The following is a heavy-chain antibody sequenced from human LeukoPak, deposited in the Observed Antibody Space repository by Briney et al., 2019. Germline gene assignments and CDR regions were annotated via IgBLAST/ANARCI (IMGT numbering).Heavy chain of an antibody. J-gene: IGHJ4*02. CDR3: ARNLRGETYDY. CDR2: ISAYNGST. CDR1: GYTFTSYG. D-gene: IGHD3-16*01. V-gene: IGHV1-18*01. Sequence: ASVKVSCKASGYTFTSYGISWVRQAPGQGLEWMGWISAYNGSTNFAQKLQGRVTVTTDTSTSTAYMELRSLRSDDTAVYYCARNLRGETYDYWGQGTLVTVSS.